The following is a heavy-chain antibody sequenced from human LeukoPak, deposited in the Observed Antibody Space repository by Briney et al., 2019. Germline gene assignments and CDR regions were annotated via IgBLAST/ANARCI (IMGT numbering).Heavy chain of an antibody. CDR1: GFTFSSYR. Sequence: PGGSLRLSCAASGFTFSSYRMNWVRQAPGKGLEWVSSISSRSSYIYYADSLKGRFTISRDNAKNSLYLNIHSLRAEDTAVYYCARDRADPDYGDYVSAYWGQGTLVTVSS. V-gene: IGHV3-21*01. J-gene: IGHJ4*02. D-gene: IGHD4-17*01. CDR3: ARDRADPDYGDYVSAY. CDR2: ISSRSSYI.